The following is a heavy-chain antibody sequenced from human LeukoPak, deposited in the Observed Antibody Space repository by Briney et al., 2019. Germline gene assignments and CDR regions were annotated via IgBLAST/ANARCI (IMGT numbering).Heavy chain of an antibody. CDR2: ISGSGSST. CDR3: AARDITMIREGDY. J-gene: IGHJ4*02. Sequence: GRSLRLSCAASGFTFSSYAMSWVRQAPGKGLEWVSGISGSGSSTYYADSVTGRFTISRDNSKNTLHLQMSGLRAEDTAVYYCAARDITMIREGDYWGQGTLVTVSS. V-gene: IGHV3-23*01. CDR1: GFTFSSYA. D-gene: IGHD3-10*01.